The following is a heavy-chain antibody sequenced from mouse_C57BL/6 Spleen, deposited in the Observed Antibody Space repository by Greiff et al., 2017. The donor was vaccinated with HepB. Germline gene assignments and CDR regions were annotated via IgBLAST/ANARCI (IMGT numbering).Heavy chain of an antibody. CDR1: GYAFSSYW. V-gene: IGHV1-80*01. CDR2: IYPGDGDT. Sequence: QVQLQQSGAELVKPGASVKISCKASGYAFSSYWMNWVKQRPGKGLEWIGQIYPGDGDTNYHGKFKGKATLTADKSSSTAYMQLSSLTSEDSAVYFCARSGGGSTYYFDYWGQGTTLTVSS. J-gene: IGHJ2*01. CDR3: ARSGGGSTYYFDY. D-gene: IGHD1-1*02.